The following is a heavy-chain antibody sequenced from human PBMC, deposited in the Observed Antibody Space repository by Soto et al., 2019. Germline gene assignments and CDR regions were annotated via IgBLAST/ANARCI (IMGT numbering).Heavy chain of an antibody. D-gene: IGHD4-17*01. CDR3: TTDYGDYEGVGWFDP. CDR1: GFTFSSNY. CDR2: IRSKAYGGTT. Sequence: GESLKISCTASGFTFSSNYMSWVRQAPGKGLEWVGFIRSKAYGGTTEYAASVKGRFTISRDDSKSIAYLQINSLKTEDTALFYCTTDYGDYEGVGWFDPWGQGTLVTVSS. V-gene: IGHV3-49*04. J-gene: IGHJ5*02.